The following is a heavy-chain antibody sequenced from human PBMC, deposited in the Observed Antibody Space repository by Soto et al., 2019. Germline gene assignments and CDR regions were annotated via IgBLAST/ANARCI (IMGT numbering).Heavy chain of an antibody. J-gene: IGHJ4*02. CDR3: ARDGPIAAAGTVFDY. CDR1: GGSISSYY. V-gene: IGHV4-59*01. CDR2: IYYSGST. D-gene: IGHD6-13*01. Sequence: SETLSLTCTVSGGSISSYYWSWIRQPPGKGLEWIGYIYYSGSTNYNPSLKSRVTISVDTSKNQFPLKLSSVTAADTAVYYCARDGPIAAAGTVFDYWGQGTLVTVSS.